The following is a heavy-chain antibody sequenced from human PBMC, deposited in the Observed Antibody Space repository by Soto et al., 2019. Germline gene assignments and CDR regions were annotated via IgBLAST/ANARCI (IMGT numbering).Heavy chain of an antibody. Sequence: GSLRLSCAASGFTFSSYAMSWVRQAPGKGLEWVSAISGSGGSTYYADSVKGRFTISRDNSKNTLYLQMNSLRAEDTAVYYCAKDPFGYSSNYYFDHWGQGTLVTVSS. J-gene: IGHJ4*02. D-gene: IGHD6-13*01. CDR2: ISGSGGST. V-gene: IGHV3-23*01. CDR1: GFTFSSYA. CDR3: AKDPFGYSSNYYFDH.